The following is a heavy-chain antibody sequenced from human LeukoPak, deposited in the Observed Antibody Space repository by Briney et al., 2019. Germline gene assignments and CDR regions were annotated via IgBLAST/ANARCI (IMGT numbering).Heavy chain of an antibody. CDR3: AKADYYDSPFDY. J-gene: IGHJ4*02. CDR2: ISWNSGSI. Sequence: GRSLRLSCAASGFTFDDYAMHWVRQAPGKGLEWVSGISWNSGSIGYADSVKGRFTISSDNAKNSLYLQMNSLRAEDMALYYCAKADYYDSPFDYWGQGTLVTVSS. V-gene: IGHV3-9*03. D-gene: IGHD3-22*01. CDR1: GFTFDDYA.